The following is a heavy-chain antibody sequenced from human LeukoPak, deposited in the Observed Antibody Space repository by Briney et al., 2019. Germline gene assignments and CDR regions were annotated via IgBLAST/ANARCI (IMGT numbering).Heavy chain of an antibody. V-gene: IGHV3-23*01. CDR1: GFTFSSYA. CDR3: AKGRAMEYCSGGSCSFDY. CDR2: ISGSGGST. D-gene: IGHD2-15*01. Sequence: PGGSLRLSCAASGFTFSSYAMSWVRQAPGKGLEWVSAISGSGGSTYYADSVKGRFTISRDNSKNTLYLQMNSLRAEDTAVYYCAKGRAMEYCSGGSCSFDYWGQGTLVTVSS. J-gene: IGHJ4*02.